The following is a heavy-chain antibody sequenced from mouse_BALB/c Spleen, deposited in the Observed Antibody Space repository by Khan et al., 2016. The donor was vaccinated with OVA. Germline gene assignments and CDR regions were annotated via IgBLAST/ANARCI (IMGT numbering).Heavy chain of an antibody. CDR2: INPTSDYT. CDR1: GYTFTTYW. Sequence: QVQLKQSGAELAKPAASVKMSCKASGYTFTTYWMHWVKQRPGQGLEWIGYINPTSDYTYYNEKFKDKATLSADKSSSTAYMQLSSLTSEDSAVYYCARDRIDYWGQGTTLTVSS. J-gene: IGHJ2*01. CDR3: ARDRIDY. V-gene: IGHV1-7*01.